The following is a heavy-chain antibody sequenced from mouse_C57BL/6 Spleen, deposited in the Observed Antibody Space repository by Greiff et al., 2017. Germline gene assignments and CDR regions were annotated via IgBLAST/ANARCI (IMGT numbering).Heavy chain of an antibody. Sequence: QVQLQQPGAELVKPGASVKVSCKASGYTFTSYWMHWVKQRPGQGLEWIGRIHPSDSDTNYNQKFKGKATLTVDKSSSTAYMQLRSLTSEDSAVYYCAIDLHYGSSYGAYWGQGTLVTVSA. CDR1: GYTFTSYW. J-gene: IGHJ3*01. CDR2: IHPSDSDT. V-gene: IGHV1-74*01. CDR3: AIDLHYGSSYGAY. D-gene: IGHD1-1*01.